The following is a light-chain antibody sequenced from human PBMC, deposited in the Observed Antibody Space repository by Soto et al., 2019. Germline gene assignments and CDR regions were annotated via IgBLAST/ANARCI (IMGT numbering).Light chain of an antibody. CDR2: GVA. CDR1: RSNIDSNL. V-gene: IGLV1-44*01. CDR3: CSYAHGSIYV. Sequence: QSVLTQPPSASETPGQRVTISCSGSRSNIDSNLVYWYQQLPGTAPKLLIYGVANRPSGVSARFSGSKSGSTASLTISGLQAEDEADYYCCSYAHGSIYVFGTGTKLTVL. J-gene: IGLJ1*01.